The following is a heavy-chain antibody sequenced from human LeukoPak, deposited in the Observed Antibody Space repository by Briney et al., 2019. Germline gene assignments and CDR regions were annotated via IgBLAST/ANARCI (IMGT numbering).Heavy chain of an antibody. J-gene: IGHJ3*02. V-gene: IGHV4-34*01. Sequence: PGGSLRLSCAASGFTFSNAWMSWVRQPPGKGLEWIGEINHSGSTNYNPSLKSRVTISVDTSKNQFSLKLSSVTAADTAVYYCARGRYAFDIWGQGTMVTVSS. CDR2: INHSGST. CDR3: ARGRYAFDI. CDR1: GFTFSNAW.